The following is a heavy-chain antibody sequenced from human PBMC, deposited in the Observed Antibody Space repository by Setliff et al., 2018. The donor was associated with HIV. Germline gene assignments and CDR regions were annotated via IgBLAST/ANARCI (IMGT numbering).Heavy chain of an antibody. CDR2: ISTYSDET. CDR1: GYTFTTYG. D-gene: IGHD3-3*01. V-gene: IGHV1-18*01. Sequence: ASVKVSCKSSGYTFTTYGLSWVRQAPGQGLGWMGWISTYSDETSYTQNLQGRLTMTTDTSTGTAYMELRSLRSDDTAVYYCARQIFWRDYYFDYWGQGTLVTVSS. CDR3: ARQIFWRDYYFDY. J-gene: IGHJ4*02.